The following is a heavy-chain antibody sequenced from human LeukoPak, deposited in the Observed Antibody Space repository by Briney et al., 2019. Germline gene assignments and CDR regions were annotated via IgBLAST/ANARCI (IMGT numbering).Heavy chain of an antibody. Sequence: SETLSLTCTVSGGSISGGNYYWGWIRQPPGKGLEWIGSIHYCGAMYYKPSLKSRVAISVDTSKNQFSLKLSSVPAADTAVYYCASSYFYDGNRYFDYWGQGALVTVSS. CDR3: ASSYFYDGNRYFDY. CDR1: GGSISGGNYY. V-gene: IGHV4-39*01. D-gene: IGHD3-22*01. CDR2: IHYCGAM. J-gene: IGHJ4*02.